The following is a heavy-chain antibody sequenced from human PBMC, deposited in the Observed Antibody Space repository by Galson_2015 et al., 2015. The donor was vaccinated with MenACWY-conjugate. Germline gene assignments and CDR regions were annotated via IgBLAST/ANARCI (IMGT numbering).Heavy chain of an antibody. CDR1: RFTFSAYW. CDR3: ARGLGGSSDY. J-gene: IGHJ4*02. D-gene: IGHD3-16*01. CDR2: IKPDGSDT. V-gene: IGHV3-7*03. Sequence: SLRLSCAVSRFTFSAYWMGWVRQAPGKGLDWLANIKPDGSDTENADSVKGRFTISRDNAKNSLYLQMNSLRADDTAVYYCARGLGGSSDYWGQGNLVTVSS.